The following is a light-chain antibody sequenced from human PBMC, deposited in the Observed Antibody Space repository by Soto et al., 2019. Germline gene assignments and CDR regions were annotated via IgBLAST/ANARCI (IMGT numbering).Light chain of an antibody. V-gene: IGKV3-15*01. J-gene: IGKJ1*01. CDR2: GAS. CDR3: QHYYNWPRT. Sequence: EIVMTRSPATLSVYPGESATLCCRATQNILRNLAWYQHKPGQPPRLLFYGASTRATGIPGRFSASGSGTEFTLNISSLQSEDVAVYYCQHYYNWPRTFGQGTKVEIK. CDR1: QNILRN.